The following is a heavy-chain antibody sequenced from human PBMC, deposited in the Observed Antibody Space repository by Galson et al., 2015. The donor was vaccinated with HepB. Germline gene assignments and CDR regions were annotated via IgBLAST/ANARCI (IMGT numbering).Heavy chain of an antibody. CDR3: ATVRGYSYGYDY. CDR1: GFTFSSSI. Sequence: SLRLSRAASGFTFSSSIMNWVRQAPGKGLEWVSYISISSSTIYYADSVKGRFTISRDNAKNSLYLQMNSLRDDDTAVYYCATVRGYSYGYDYWGQGTLVTVSS. V-gene: IGHV3-48*02. D-gene: IGHD5-18*01. CDR2: ISISSSTI. J-gene: IGHJ4*02.